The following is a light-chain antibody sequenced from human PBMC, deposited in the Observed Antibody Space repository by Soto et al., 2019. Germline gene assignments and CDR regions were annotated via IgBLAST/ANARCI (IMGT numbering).Light chain of an antibody. CDR1: QSVSSSY. V-gene: IGKV3-20*01. CDR3: QQYHSSPPLT. J-gene: IGKJ4*01. Sequence: EIVLTQSPGTLSLSPGERATLSCRASQSVSSSYLAWYQQKPGQAPRLLIYGASSRATGIPDRFSGSGSGTDFTLTISRLEPEDFAVYYCQQYHSSPPLTFGGGTKVEIK. CDR2: GAS.